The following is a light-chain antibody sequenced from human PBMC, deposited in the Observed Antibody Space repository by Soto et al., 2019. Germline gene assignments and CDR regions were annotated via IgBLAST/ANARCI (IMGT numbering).Light chain of an antibody. V-gene: IGKV1-5*01. CDR2: DVS. CDR1: QSITTW. J-gene: IGKJ1*01. Sequence: DIQMTQSPSTVSAYVGDSVTITCRASQSITTWLAWYQQRPGKAPKLLIYDVSSLQSGVPSRFSGSGSGTEFTITISSLQPDDFAPYYGQHYKMYSPWTLGQGTKVEIK. CDR3: QHYKMYSPWT.